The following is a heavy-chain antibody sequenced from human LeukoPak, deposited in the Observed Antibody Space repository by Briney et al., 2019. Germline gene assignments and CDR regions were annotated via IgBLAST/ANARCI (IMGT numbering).Heavy chain of an antibody. V-gene: IGHV4-39*01. Sequence: SETLSLTCTVSGASISSSSYYWGWIRQPPGKGLEWIGSIFYSGSTYYNPSLKSRVTISVDTSKNQFSLKLSSVTAADTAVYYCASAYYYDSSGYYDYWGQGTLVTVSS. CDR1: GASISSSSYY. CDR3: ASAYYYDSSGYYDY. CDR2: IFYSGST. D-gene: IGHD3-22*01. J-gene: IGHJ4*02.